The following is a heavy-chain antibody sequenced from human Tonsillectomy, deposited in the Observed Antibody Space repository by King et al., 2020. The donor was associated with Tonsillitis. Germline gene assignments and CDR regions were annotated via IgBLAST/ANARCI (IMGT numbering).Heavy chain of an antibody. J-gene: IGHJ4*02. D-gene: IGHD5-24*01. CDR2: IYYSGST. CDR3: SRRDGRWLLKVDY. V-gene: IGHV4-39*01. Sequence: LQLQESGPGLVKPSETLSLTCTVSGGSISSSSYYWGWIRQPPGKGLEWIGSIYYSGSTYYNPSLKSRVTISVDTSKNQFPLKLSSVTAADTAVYYCSRRDGRWLLKVDYWGQGTLVTVSS. CDR1: GGSISSSSYY.